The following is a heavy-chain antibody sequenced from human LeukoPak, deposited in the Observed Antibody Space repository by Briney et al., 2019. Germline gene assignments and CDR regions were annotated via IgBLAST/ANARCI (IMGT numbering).Heavy chain of an antibody. CDR2: IYPDDSDT. CDR1: GSRFTNYW. CDR3: AIGGDSTTSCYRCFDY. Sequence: RGASLQISCKGSGSRFTNYWIGWVRQLPGKGLEWMGLIYPDDSDTRYSPSFQGQVTISADKSISTAYLQWSSLKASDTAMYYCAIGGDSTTSCYRCFDYWGQGTLVTVSS. V-gene: IGHV5-51*01. D-gene: IGHD2-2*02. J-gene: IGHJ4*02.